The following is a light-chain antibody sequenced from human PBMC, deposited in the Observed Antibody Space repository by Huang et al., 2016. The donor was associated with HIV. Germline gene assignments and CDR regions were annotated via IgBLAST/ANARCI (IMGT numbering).Light chain of an antibody. Sequence: IVMTQSPATLSVSPGERATLSCRASQSVSTNLAWYQHKPSQPPSLLIHSASTRATGVPARFTGSGSGTDFTLTISSLQSEDIAIYYCQQYNKWPPLTFGGGTKVEIK. CDR3: QQYNKWPPLT. V-gene: IGKV3-15*01. CDR2: SAS. CDR1: QSVSTN. J-gene: IGKJ4*01.